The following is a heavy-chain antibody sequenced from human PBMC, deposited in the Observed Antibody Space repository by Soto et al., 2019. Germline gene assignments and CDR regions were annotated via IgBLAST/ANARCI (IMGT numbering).Heavy chain of an antibody. CDR1: GFRFSDHY. Sequence: VQLVESGGGLVEPGGSLRLSCAASGFRFSDHYMTWIRQAPGKGLEWVSKISGDGTTTYYADSVKGRFTISRDNSKNTLYLQMNSLRAEDTAVYYCAKDSGFGDSHYWGQGTLVTVSS. CDR3: AKDSGFGDSHY. D-gene: IGHD3-10*01. CDR2: ISGDGTTT. J-gene: IGHJ4*02. V-gene: IGHV3-11*01.